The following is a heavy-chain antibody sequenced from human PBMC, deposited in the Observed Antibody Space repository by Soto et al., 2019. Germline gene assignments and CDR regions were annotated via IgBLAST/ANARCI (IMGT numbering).Heavy chain of an antibody. CDR3: ARHSDYYGSGQDAFDI. Sequence: EVQLVQSGAEVKKPGESLRISCKGSGYSFTSYWISWVRQMPGKGLEWMGRIDPSDSYTNYSPSFQGHVTISADKSISTAYLQWSSLQASDTAMYYCARHSDYYGSGQDAFDIWGQGTMVTVSS. CDR1: GYSFTSYW. CDR2: IDPSDSYT. V-gene: IGHV5-10-1*01. J-gene: IGHJ3*02. D-gene: IGHD3-10*01.